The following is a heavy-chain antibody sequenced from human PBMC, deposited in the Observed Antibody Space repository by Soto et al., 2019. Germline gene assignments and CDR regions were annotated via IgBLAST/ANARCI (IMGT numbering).Heavy chain of an antibody. J-gene: IGHJ4*02. D-gene: IGHD3-3*01. Sequence: EVQLLESGGGLVQPGGSLRLSCAASGFTFSSYAISWVRQAPGKGLEWVSAISGSGGSTSYADSVKGRFTISRDNSKNTLYLQMNSLRAEDTAVYYCAEDQNYDFWSAYQYFDYRGQGTLVTVSS. CDR1: GFTFSSYA. CDR3: AEDQNYDFWSAYQYFDY. V-gene: IGHV3-23*01. CDR2: ISGSGGST.